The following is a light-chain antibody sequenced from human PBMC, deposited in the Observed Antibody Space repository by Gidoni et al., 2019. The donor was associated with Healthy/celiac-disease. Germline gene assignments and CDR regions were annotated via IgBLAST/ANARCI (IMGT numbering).Light chain of an antibody. CDR1: QSLLHSNGYNY. CDR2: LGS. CDR3: MQALQTPLT. Sequence: DIVMPQSPLSLPVTLGEPASISCRSSQSLLHSNGYNYLDWYLQKPGQSPQLLIYLGSHRASGVPDRFSGSGSGTDFTLKISRVEAEEVGVYYCMQALQTPLTFGGXTKVEIK. J-gene: IGKJ4*01. V-gene: IGKV2-28*01.